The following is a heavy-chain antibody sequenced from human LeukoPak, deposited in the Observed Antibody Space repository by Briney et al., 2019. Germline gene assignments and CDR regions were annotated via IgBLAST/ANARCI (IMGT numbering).Heavy chain of an antibody. CDR1: GESLNSYY. Sequence: SSETLSLTCAVYGESLNSYYWSWVRQPPEEGLEWIGEIYESGTTEYNPSLKSRVTISMVPSKQQFSLSLSSVTAADTAVYYCARGAWATRLGSWGLGTPVIVSS. CDR2: IYESGTT. V-gene: IGHV4-34*01. J-gene: IGHJ4*02. D-gene: IGHD2-15*01. CDR3: ARGAWATRLGS.